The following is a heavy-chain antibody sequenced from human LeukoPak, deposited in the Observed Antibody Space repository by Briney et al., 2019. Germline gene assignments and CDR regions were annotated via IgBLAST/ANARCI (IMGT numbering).Heavy chain of an antibody. CDR3: LKTGGSSHY. D-gene: IGHD6-6*01. CDR2: IRYDGGNK. V-gene: IGHV3-30*02. CDR1: GFTFSSYG. J-gene: IGHJ4*02. Sequence: GGSLRLSCAASGFTFSSYGMHWVRQAPGKGLEGVAFIRYDGGNKYYADSVKGRFTISRDNSKNTLYLQMDSLRAEHTAVYYWLKTGGSSHYWGQGTLVTVSS.